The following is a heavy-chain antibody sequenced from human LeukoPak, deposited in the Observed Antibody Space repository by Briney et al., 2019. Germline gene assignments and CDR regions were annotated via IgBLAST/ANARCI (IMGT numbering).Heavy chain of an antibody. J-gene: IGHJ4*02. CDR3: ARSSIYYDSSGYRI. D-gene: IGHD3-22*01. V-gene: IGHV4-34*01. Sequence: PSETLSLTCALYGGSFSVYCWSWIRQPPGKGLEWIGEINHSGTTNYNPSLKSRVTISVDTSKNQFSLKLSSVTAADTAVYYCARSSIYYDSSGYRIWGQGTLVTVSS. CDR1: GGSFSVYC. CDR2: INHSGTT.